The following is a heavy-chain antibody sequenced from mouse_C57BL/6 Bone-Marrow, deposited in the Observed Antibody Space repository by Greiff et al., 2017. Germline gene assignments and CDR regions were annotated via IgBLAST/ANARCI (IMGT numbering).Heavy chain of an antibody. Sequence: VQLKESGPELVKPGASVKISCKASGYSFTGYYMNWVKQSPEKSLEWIGEINPSTGGTTYNQKFKAKATLTVDKSSSTAYRQLKSLTSEDSAVYYCARGGGSSHWYFDVWGTGTTVTVSS. J-gene: IGHJ1*03. CDR2: INPSTGGT. CDR3: ARGGGSSHWYFDV. V-gene: IGHV1-42*01. D-gene: IGHD1-1*01. CDR1: GYSFTGYY.